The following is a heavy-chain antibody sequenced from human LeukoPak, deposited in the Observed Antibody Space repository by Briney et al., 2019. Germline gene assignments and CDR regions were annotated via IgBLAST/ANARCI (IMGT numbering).Heavy chain of an antibody. J-gene: IGHJ4*02. CDR2: MNPNNGNT. D-gene: IGHD3-3*01. Sequence: ASVKVSCKASGYTFTSYDINWVRQATGQGLEWMGWMNPNNGNTGYAQKFQGRVTITRNTSISTAYMELSSLRSEDTAVYYCARGKGSITIFGVVTTYPFDYWGQGTLVTVSS. CDR1: GYTFTSYD. CDR3: ARGKGSITIFGVVTTYPFDY. V-gene: IGHV1-8*03.